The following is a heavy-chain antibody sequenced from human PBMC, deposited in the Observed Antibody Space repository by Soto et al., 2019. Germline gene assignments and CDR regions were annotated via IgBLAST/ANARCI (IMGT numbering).Heavy chain of an antibody. V-gene: IGHV4-59*01. CDR3: ARGSIRGSGSYYDY. CDR1: GGSISSYY. Sequence: SETLSLTCTVSGGSISSYYWSWIRQPPGKGLEWIGYIYYSGSTNYNPSLKSRVTISVDTSKNQFSLKLSSVTAADTAVYYCARGSIRGSGSYYDYWGQRTLVTVS. CDR2: IYYSGST. J-gene: IGHJ4*02. D-gene: IGHD3-10*01.